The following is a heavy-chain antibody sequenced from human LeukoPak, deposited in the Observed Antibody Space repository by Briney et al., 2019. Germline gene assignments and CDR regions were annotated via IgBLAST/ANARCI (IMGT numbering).Heavy chain of an antibody. D-gene: IGHD3-10*01. V-gene: IGHV3-64*02. CDR1: GFTFSNHA. J-gene: IGHJ1*01. CDR2: ISNNGRST. CDR3: ARGLSGAPDY. Sequence: GGSLRLSCVGSGFTFSNHALHWVRQFPGKRLEYVSAISNNGRSTHYTDSVKGRFTVSRDNSRETVYLQLGSLRPEDTALYYCARGLSGAPDYWGRGTLVTVSS.